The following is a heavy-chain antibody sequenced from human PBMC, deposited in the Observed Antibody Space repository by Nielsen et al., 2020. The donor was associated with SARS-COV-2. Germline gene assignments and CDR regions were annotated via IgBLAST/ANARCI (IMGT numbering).Heavy chain of an antibody. V-gene: IGHV1-3*01. Sequence: ASVKVSCKASGYTFTSYAMYWVRQAPGQRLEWMGWINAGNGNTKYSQKFQGRVTITRDTSASTAYMELSSLTSEDTAVYYCARHQEPSGWYHPFDYWGQGTLVTVSS. CDR3: ARHQEPSGWYHPFDY. CDR2: INAGNGNT. J-gene: IGHJ4*02. D-gene: IGHD6-19*01. CDR1: GYTFTSYA.